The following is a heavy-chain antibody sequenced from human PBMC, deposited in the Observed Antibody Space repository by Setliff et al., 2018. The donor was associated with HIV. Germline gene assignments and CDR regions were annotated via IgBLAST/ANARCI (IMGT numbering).Heavy chain of an antibody. J-gene: IGHJ6*02. V-gene: IGHV1-2*02. Sequence: ASVKVSCKASGYTFTGHYLHWVRQAPGQGLEWLGWVNPNSGDAIYAQNFQGRVTMTRDTSINAAYMELRGLRSDDTAVYYCARNFGLSPSGKYYYYYGRDIQHQGSTVTVAS. CDR1: GYTFTGHY. CDR2: VNPNSGDA. D-gene: IGHD3-10*01. CDR3: ARNFGLSPSGKYYYYYGRDI.